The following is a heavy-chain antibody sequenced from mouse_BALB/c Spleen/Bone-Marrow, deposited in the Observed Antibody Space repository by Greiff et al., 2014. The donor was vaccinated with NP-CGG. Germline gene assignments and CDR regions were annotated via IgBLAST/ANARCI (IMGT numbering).Heavy chain of an antibody. J-gene: IGHJ4*01. Sequence: QVQLQQSGAELAKPGASVKMSRKASGYTFTSYWMHWVKQRPGQGLEWIGYINPSTGYTEYNQKFKDKATLTADKSSSTAYMQLSSLTSEDSAVCYCARPRGYRAYYAMGYWGQGTSVTVSS. CDR3: ARPRGYRAYYAMGY. CDR1: GYTFTSYW. CDR2: INPSTGYT. V-gene: IGHV1-7*01. D-gene: IGHD3-1*01.